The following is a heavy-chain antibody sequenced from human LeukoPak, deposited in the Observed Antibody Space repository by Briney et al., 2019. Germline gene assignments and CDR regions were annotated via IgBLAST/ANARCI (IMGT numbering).Heavy chain of an antibody. CDR3: ASASGSYRHYYYYGMDV. CDR1: GYSFTSYW. J-gene: IGHJ6*02. Sequence: GGSLKISCKGSGYSFTSYWIGWVRQMPGKGLEWMGIIYPGDSDTRYSPSFQGQVTISADKSISTAYLQWSSLKASDTAMYYCASASGSYRHYYYYGMDVWGQGTTVTVSS. V-gene: IGHV5-51*01. CDR2: IYPGDSDT. D-gene: IGHD1-26*01.